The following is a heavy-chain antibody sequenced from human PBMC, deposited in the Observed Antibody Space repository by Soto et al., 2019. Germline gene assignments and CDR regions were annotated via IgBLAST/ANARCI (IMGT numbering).Heavy chain of an antibody. Sequence: ESGGGLVKPGGSLRLSCAASGFTFSDYYMSWIRQAPGKGLEWVSYISSSGSTIYYADSVKGRFTISRDNAKNSLYLQMNSLRAEDTAVYYCARDTTYYDFWSGYSYYYYYMDVWGKGTTVTVSS. CDR1: GFTFSDYY. V-gene: IGHV3-11*01. J-gene: IGHJ6*03. CDR3: ARDTTYYDFWSGYSYYYYYMDV. CDR2: ISSSGSTI. D-gene: IGHD3-3*01.